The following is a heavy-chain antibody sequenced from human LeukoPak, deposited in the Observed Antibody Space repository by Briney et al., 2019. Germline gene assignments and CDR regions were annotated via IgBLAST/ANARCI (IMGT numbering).Heavy chain of an antibody. CDR3: AEFDYDFWSGYYKV. Sequence: SVRVSCKASGGTFSSYAISWVRQATGQGLEWMGGIIPIFGTANYAQKFQGRVTITADESTSTAYMEPSSLRSEDAAVYYCAEFDYDFWSGYYKVWGQGTLVTVSS. CDR1: GGTFSSYA. D-gene: IGHD3-3*01. J-gene: IGHJ4*02. CDR2: IIPIFGTA. V-gene: IGHV1-69*13.